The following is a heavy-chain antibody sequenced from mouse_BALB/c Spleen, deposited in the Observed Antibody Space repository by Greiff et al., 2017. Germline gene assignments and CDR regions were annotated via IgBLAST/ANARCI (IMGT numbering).Heavy chain of an antibody. CDR2: ISYSGST. CDR3: AREGYGSSYWFAY. J-gene: IGHJ3*01. Sequence: DVKLQESGPGLVKPSQSLSLTCTVTGYSITSDYAWNWIRQFPGNKLEWMGYISYSGSTSYNPSLKSRISITRDTSKNQFFLQLNSVTTEDTATYYCAREGYGSSYWFAYWGQGTLVTVSA. CDR1: GYSITSDYA. D-gene: IGHD1-1*01. V-gene: IGHV3-2*02.